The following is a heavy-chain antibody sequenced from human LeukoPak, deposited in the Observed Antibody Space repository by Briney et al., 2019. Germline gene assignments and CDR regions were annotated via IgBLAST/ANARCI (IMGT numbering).Heavy chain of an antibody. CDR2: IIPILGIA. V-gene: IGHV1-69*04. J-gene: IGHJ4*02. D-gene: IGHD5-24*01. CDR3: AREDGYNSGHYFDY. CDR1: GGTFSSHA. Sequence: GSSVKVSCKASGGTFSSHAISWVRQAPGQGLEWMGRIIPILGIANYAQKFQGRVTITADKSTSTAYMELSSLRSEDTAVYYCAREDGYNSGHYFDYWGQGTLVTVSS.